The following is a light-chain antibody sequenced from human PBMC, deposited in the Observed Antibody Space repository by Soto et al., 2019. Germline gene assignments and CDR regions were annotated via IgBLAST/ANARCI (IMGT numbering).Light chain of an antibody. CDR1: SSDVGGYNY. CDR3: SSYTSWNHVI. J-gene: IGLJ2*01. Sequence: QSVLTQPASVSGSPGQSITISCTGTSSDVGGYNYVSWYQQHPGKAPKLIISEVTNRPSGISDRFSGSKSGNTASLTISGLQAEDEGDYFCSSYTSWNHVIFGGGTKLTVL. CDR2: EVT. V-gene: IGLV2-14*01.